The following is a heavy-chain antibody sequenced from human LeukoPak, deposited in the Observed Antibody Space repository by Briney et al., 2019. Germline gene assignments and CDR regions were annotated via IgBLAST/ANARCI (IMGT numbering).Heavy chain of an antibody. V-gene: IGHV5-51*01. J-gene: IGHJ5*02. D-gene: IGHD3-10*01. CDR3: ARQRFTMRAYAGNWFDP. CDR1: GNSFTSYY. CDR2: IYPGDSDT. Sequence: GESLKISCKGSGNSFTSYYIGWVRQMPGKGLEWMGIIYPGDSDTRYSPSFQGQVTISVDKSISTAYLQWSSLKASDTAMYYCARQRFTMRAYAGNWFDPWGQGTLVTVSS.